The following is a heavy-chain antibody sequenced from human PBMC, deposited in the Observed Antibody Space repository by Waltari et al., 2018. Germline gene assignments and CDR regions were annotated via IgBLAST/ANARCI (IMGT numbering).Heavy chain of an antibody. Sequence: QVRLVQSGAEVKKPGASVKVSCKASGYIFIDYDIHWVRQAAGQGLEWMGWMNPNSGNTGYGKKFQGRLSISRNVSISTTYIELSSLRSEDTAVYYCTRGKDVVVLDIYFDFWCQGLRSPSPQ. CDR1: GYIFIDYD. V-gene: IGHV1-8*03. D-gene: IGHD2-15*01. CDR2: MNPNSGNT. CDR3: TRGKDVVVLDIYFDF. J-gene: IGHJ4*02.